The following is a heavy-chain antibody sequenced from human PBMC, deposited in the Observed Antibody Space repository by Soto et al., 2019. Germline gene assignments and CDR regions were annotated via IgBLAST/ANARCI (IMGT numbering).Heavy chain of an antibody. V-gene: IGHV1-18*01. CDR1: GYRFTNHG. J-gene: IGHJ4*02. CDR2: ISGNDGKT. Sequence: ASVKVSCKASGYRFTNHGISWVRQAPGQGLEWMGWISGNDGKTKYARKLQGRVTMTTDTSTSTAYMEMNSLRHDDTAVYYCARHFYPLDYYFDYWGQGTLVTVSA. CDR3: ARHFYPLDYYFDY. D-gene: IGHD1-1*01.